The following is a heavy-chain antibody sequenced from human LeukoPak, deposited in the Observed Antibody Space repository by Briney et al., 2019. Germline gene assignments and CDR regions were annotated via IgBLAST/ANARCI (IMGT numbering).Heavy chain of an antibody. J-gene: IGHJ6*02. CDR2: SSWYCSSI. CDR3: AKSAGTNYYYYGRDV. V-gene: IGHV3-9*01. D-gene: IGHD4/OR15-4a*01. Sequence: GRSLRLSCAVSGFTFDDYATHWDRHAQGKGLDLDSVSSWYCSSIGYADSVKGLFTLSRINPNNSMYLQMNILRAEDTALSYCAKSAGTNYYYYGRDVWGQGTTVTVSS. CDR1: GFTFDDYA.